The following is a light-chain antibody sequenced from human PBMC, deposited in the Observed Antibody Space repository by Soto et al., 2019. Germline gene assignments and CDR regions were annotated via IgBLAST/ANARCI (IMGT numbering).Light chain of an antibody. Sequence: QSVLTQPPSVSEAPRQRVTISCSGSSSNIGNNAVNWYQQLPGKAPKLLIYYDDLLPSGVSDRFSGSKSGTSASLAISGLQSEDEAEYYCAAGDDSLKGYVFGTGTKVTVL. CDR1: SSNIGNNA. V-gene: IGLV1-36*01. CDR3: AAGDDSLKGYV. J-gene: IGLJ1*01. CDR2: YDD.